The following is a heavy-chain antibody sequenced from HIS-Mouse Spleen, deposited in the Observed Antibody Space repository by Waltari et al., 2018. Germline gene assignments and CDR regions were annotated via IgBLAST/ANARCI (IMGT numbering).Heavy chain of an antibody. V-gene: IGHV4-39*07. Sequence: QLQLQESGPGLVKPSETLSLTCTVSGGSISSSSYYWGWIRQPPGKGLEWIGSIYYSGSSYSNPFPKSRVTISVDTSKNQFSLKLSSVTAADTAVYYCAREIPYSSSWYDWYFDLWGRGTLVTVSS. D-gene: IGHD6-13*01. CDR3: AREIPYSSSWYDWYFDL. J-gene: IGHJ2*01. CDR1: GGSISSSSYY. CDR2: IYYSGSS.